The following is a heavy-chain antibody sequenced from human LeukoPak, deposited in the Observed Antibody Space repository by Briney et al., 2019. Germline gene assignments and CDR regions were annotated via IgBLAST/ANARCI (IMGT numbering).Heavy chain of an antibody. CDR3: ARGRRNIVVVPAAMGKHSYWYFDL. CDR1: GGFFSGYY. Sequence: SETLSFTCAVYGGFFSGYYWSWLRQPPGKGLEWIGEINHSGSTNYNPSLKSRVTISVDTSKNQFSLKLSSVTAADTAVYYCARGRRNIVVVPAAMGKHSYWYFDLWGRGTLVTVSS. D-gene: IGHD2-2*01. V-gene: IGHV4-34*01. J-gene: IGHJ2*01. CDR2: INHSGST.